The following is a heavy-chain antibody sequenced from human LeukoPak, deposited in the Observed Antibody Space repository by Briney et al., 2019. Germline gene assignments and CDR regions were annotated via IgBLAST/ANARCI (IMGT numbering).Heavy chain of an antibody. CDR2: INWNSVHI. V-gene: IGHV3-20*04. CDR3: STSRPDRFLDS. Sequence: GGSLRLSCAASGFTFSSYAMSWVRQAPGKGLEWVSGINWNSVHIGYADSVKGRFTISRDNAQQSVHLQIFSLRPEDTALYYCSTSRPDRFLDSWGQGTLVTVST. D-gene: IGHD1-14*01. J-gene: IGHJ4*02. CDR1: GFTFSSYA.